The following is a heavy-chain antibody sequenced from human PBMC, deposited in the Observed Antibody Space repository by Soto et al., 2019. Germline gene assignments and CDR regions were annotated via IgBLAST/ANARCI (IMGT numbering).Heavy chain of an antibody. CDR3: AKFALNIVVVPAAMANT. D-gene: IGHD2-2*01. J-gene: IGHJ5*02. CDR1: GFTFSSYA. Sequence: GGSLRLSCAASGFTFSSYAMSWVRQAPGKGLEWASAISGSGGSTYYADSVKGRFTISRDNSKNTLYLQMNSLRAEDTAVYYCAKFALNIVVVPAAMANTWGQGTLVTVSS. V-gene: IGHV3-23*01. CDR2: ISGSGGST.